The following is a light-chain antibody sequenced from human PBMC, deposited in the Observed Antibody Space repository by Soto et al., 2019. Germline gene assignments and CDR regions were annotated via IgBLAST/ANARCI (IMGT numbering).Light chain of an antibody. J-gene: IGLJ3*02. CDR2: GNT. V-gene: IGLV1-40*01. Sequence: QSVLTQPPAVSGAPGQRVTISGTGSRSNIGAGHDLHWYQQLPETAPKLLIYGNTNRPSGIPDRFSGSKSGTSASLAIAGLQAEDEADYYCQSYDSSLSAWVFGGGTKLTVL. CDR3: QSYDSSLSAWV. CDR1: RSNIGAGHD.